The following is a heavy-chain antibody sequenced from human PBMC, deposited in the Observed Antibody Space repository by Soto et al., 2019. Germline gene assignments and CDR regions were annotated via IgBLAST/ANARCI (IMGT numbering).Heavy chain of an antibody. Sequence: EVQLVESGGGLVKPGGSLRLSCAASGFTFSSYSMNWVRQAPGKGLEWVSSISSSSSYIYYADSVKGRFTISIDNAKNSLYLQMNSLRAEDTAVYYCARLDYGDYSWYFDLWGRGTLVTVSS. CDR2: ISSSSSYI. D-gene: IGHD4-17*01. CDR1: GFTFSSYS. V-gene: IGHV3-21*01. J-gene: IGHJ2*01. CDR3: ARLDYGDYSWYFDL.